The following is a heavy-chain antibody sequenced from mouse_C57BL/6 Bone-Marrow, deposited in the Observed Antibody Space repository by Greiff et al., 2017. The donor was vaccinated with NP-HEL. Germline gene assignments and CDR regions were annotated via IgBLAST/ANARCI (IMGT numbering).Heavy chain of an antibody. CDR2: IDPETGGT. J-gene: IGHJ3*01. CDR3: AWADYDGAWFAY. Sequence: QVQLQQSGAELVRPGASVTLSCKASGYTFTDYEMHWVKQTPVHGLEWIGAIDPETGGTAYNQKFKGKAILTADKSSSTAYMQLSSLTSEDSAVYYCAWADYDGAWFAYWGQGTLVTVSA. D-gene: IGHD2-4*01. V-gene: IGHV1-15*01. CDR1: GYTFTDYE.